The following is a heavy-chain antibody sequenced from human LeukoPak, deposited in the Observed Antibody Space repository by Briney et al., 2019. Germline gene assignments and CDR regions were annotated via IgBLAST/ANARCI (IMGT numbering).Heavy chain of an antibody. CDR3: VTGSVITSWAAFNI. CDR1: GGSISSSSYY. V-gene: IGHV4-39*07. Sequence: SETLSLTCTVSGGSISSSSYYWGWIRQPPGKGLEWIGSIYHSGSTYYNPSLKSRVTISVDTSKNQFSLKLSSVTAADTAVYYCVTGSVITSWAAFNIWGQGTVVTVSS. J-gene: IGHJ3*02. D-gene: IGHD3-16*01. CDR2: IYHSGST.